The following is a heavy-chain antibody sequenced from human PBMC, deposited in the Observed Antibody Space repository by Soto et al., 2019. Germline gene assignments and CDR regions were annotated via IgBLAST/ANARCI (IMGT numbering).Heavy chain of an antibody. CDR1: GFTFSSYA. D-gene: IGHD3-10*01. Sequence: GGSLRLSCSASGFTFSSYAMHWVRQAPGKGLEYVSAISSNGGSTYYADSVKGRFTISRDNSKNTLYLQMSSLRAEDTAVYYCVKDRYGSGSYYTDFDYWGQGTLVTVSS. CDR2: ISSNGGST. V-gene: IGHV3-64D*08. CDR3: VKDRYGSGSYYTDFDY. J-gene: IGHJ4*02.